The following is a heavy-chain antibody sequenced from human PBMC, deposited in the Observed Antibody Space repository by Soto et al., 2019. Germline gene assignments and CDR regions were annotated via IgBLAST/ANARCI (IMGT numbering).Heavy chain of an antibody. D-gene: IGHD6-13*01. CDR3: ARRYGRGFDY. CDR1: GGSISSYY. Sequence: QVQLQESGPGLVKPSETLSLTCTVSGGSISSYYWSWIRQPPGKGLELIGYIYDSGSTNYNPSLKSRVTISVDTSKNQFSLQLSSVTAVDTAVYYCARRYGRGFDYWGQGTLVTVSS. J-gene: IGHJ4*02. CDR2: IYDSGST. V-gene: IGHV4-59*08.